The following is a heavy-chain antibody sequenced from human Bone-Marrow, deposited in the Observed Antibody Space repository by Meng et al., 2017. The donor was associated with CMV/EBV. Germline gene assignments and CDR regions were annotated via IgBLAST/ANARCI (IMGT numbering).Heavy chain of an antibody. CDR3: ARGVSGRYASHFDY. J-gene: IGHJ4*02. Sequence: SVKVSCKASGYTFPSYGISWVRQAPGQGLEWMGGIIPIFGTANYAQKFQGRVTITTDESTSTAYMELSSLRSEDTAVYYCARGVSGRYASHFDYWTKGTLVTVSS. CDR1: GYTFPSYG. V-gene: IGHV1-69*05. D-gene: IGHD1-26*01. CDR2: IIPIFGTA.